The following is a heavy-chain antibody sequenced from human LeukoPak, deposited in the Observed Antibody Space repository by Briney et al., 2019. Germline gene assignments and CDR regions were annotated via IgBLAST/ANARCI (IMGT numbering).Heavy chain of an antibody. CDR2: IYYSGST. V-gene: IGHV4-31*03. CDR3: ARTYTGIVVVPAAKSLRWDWFDP. D-gene: IGHD2-2*01. J-gene: IGHJ5*02. CDR1: GGSISSGGYY. Sequence: SETLSLTCTVSGGSISSGGYYWSWIRQHPGKGLEWIGYIYYSGSTYYNPSLKSRVTISVDTSKNQFSLKLSSVTAADTAVYYCARTYTGIVVVPAAKSLRWDWFDPWGRGTLVTVSS.